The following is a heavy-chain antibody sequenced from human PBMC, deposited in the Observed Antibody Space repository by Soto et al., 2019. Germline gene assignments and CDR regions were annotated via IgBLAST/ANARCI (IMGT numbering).Heavy chain of an antibody. CDR3: AKDRAQYSSSWYPDY. Sequence: GGSLRLSCAASGFTFSSYGMHWVRQAPGKGLEWVAVISYDGSNKYYADSVKGRFTISRDNSKNTLYLQMNSLRAEDTAVYYCAKDRAQYSSSWYPDYWGQGTLVTVSS. V-gene: IGHV3-30*18. D-gene: IGHD6-13*01. CDR1: GFTFSSYG. CDR2: ISYDGSNK. J-gene: IGHJ4*02.